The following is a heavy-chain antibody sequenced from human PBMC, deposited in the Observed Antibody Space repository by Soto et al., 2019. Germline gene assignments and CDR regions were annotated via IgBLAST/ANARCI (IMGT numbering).Heavy chain of an antibody. CDR2: IYYSGRT. D-gene: IGHD2-21*01. CDR3: AREVSTVIAD. Sequence: QVQLQESGPGLVKPSETLSLTCTVSGGSISSYYWCWIGQPPGKGLEWIGYIYYSGRTNYNHSLKSRVTIAVDTSKNQFSRKLSSVTAADTDVYYCAREVSTVIADWGQGTLVTVSS. CDR1: GGSISSYY. J-gene: IGHJ4*02. V-gene: IGHV4-59*01.